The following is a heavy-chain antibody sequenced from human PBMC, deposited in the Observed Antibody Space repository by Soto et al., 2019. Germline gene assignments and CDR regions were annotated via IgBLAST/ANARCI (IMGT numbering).Heavy chain of an antibody. J-gene: IGHJ5*02. D-gene: IGHD2-15*01. Sequence: QVQLQESGPGLVKPSGTLSLTCGISGDAITSNTWWVWVRQPPGKGLEWIGEIYHSGRTNYTPSLKTRVTISMDKSKSQFSLKLTSVTAADTAIYYCARDRSPGGDNWLDPWGQGRLVTVSS. CDR3: ARDRSPGGDNWLDP. CDR1: GDAITSNTW. V-gene: IGHV4-4*02. CDR2: IYHSGRT.